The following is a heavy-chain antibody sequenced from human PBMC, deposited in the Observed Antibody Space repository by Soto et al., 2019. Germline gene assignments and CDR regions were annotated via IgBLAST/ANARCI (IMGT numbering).Heavy chain of an antibody. CDR1: GFTFSSYA. D-gene: IGHD1-26*01. Sequence: QVQLVESGGGVVQPGRSLRLSCAASGFTFSSYAMHWVRQAPGKGLEWVAVISYDGSNKYYADSVKGRFTISRDNSKNTLYLQMNSLRAEDTAVYYCARGGSGYYYYYGMDVWGLGTTVTVSS. J-gene: IGHJ6*02. CDR3: ARGGSGYYYYYGMDV. V-gene: IGHV3-30-3*01. CDR2: ISYDGSNK.